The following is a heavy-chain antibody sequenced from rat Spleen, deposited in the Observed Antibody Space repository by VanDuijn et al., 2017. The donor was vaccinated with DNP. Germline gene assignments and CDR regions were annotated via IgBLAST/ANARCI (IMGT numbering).Heavy chain of an antibody. CDR2: ISPSGRST. Sequence: EVQLVESGGGLVQPGRSLKLSCAVSGLTFSNYGMHWIRQAPTKGLEWVASISPSGRSTYYRDSVEGRFTISRDDAKSTLYLQMDSPRSEDTATYYCARHGFAYYFDYWGQGVMVTVSS. D-gene: IGHD4-1*01. CDR3: ARHGFAYYFDY. V-gene: IGHV5-19*01. J-gene: IGHJ2*01. CDR1: GLTFSNYG.